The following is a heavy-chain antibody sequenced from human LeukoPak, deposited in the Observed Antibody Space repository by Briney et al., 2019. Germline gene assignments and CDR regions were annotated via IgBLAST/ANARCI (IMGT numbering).Heavy chain of an antibody. J-gene: IGHJ5*02. V-gene: IGHV4-34*01. Sequence: KTSETVSLTSAVYGGSFSGYYWSWVRQPPGKGLEWIGEINHSGSTNYNPSLKSRVTISVDTSKNQFSLKLSSVTAAETAVYYGAIGFIAARRGSWFDRSGRGTLVSVSS. CDR2: INHSGST. D-gene: IGHD6-6*01. CDR1: GGSFSGYY. CDR3: AIGFIAARRGSWFDR.